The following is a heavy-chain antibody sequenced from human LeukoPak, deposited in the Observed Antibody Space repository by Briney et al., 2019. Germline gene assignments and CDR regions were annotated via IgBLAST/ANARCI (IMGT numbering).Heavy chain of an antibody. J-gene: IGHJ4*02. Sequence: PGGSLRLSCAASGFTFSSYAMHWVRQAPGKGLEWVAVISYDGSNKYYADSVKGRFTISRDNSKNTLYLQMNSLRAEDTAVYYCARDSGYYYDSSGYFDYWGQGTLVTVSS. D-gene: IGHD3-22*01. CDR3: ARDSGYYYDSSGYFDY. CDR1: GFTFSSYA. CDR2: ISYDGSNK. V-gene: IGHV3-30*04.